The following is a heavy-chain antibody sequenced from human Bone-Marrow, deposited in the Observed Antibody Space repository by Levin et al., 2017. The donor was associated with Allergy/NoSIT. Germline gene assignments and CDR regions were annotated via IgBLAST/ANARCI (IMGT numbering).Heavy chain of an antibody. D-gene: IGHD2-2*01. CDR3: ARDKGYCSSTSCRNYYYYYMDG. Sequence: GGSLRLSCAASGFTFSSYWMSWVRQAPGKGLEWVANIKQDGSEKYYVDSVKGRFTISRDNAKNSLYLQMNSLRAEDTAVYYCARDKGYCSSTSCRNYYYYYMDGWGKGTTVTVSS. CDR1: GFTFSSYW. CDR2: IKQDGSEK. J-gene: IGHJ6*03. V-gene: IGHV3-7*03.